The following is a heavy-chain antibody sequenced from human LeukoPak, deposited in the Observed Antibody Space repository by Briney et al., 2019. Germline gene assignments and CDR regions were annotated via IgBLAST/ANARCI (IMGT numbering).Heavy chain of an antibody. D-gene: IGHD3-22*01. CDR1: GGSFSGYY. V-gene: IGHV4-34*01. Sequence: SETLSLTCAVYGGSFSGYYWSWIRQPPGKGLEWIGEINHSGSTNYNPSLKSRVTISVDTSKNQFSLKLSSVAAADTAVYYCARRTYYYDSSGSSSGYYFDYWGQGTLVTVSS. CDR2: INHSGST. J-gene: IGHJ4*02. CDR3: ARRTYYYDSSGSSSGYYFDY.